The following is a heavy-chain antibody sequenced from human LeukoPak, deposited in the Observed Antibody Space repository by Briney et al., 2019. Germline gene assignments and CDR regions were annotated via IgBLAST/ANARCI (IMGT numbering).Heavy chain of an antibody. Sequence: SETLSLTCTVSGGSISSYYWSWIRQPPGKGLEWIGYIYYDGSTNYNPSLKSRVTISVDTSKNQFSLKLSSVTAADTALYYCARRPYYYGSGSYPDPDYWGQGTLVTVSS. D-gene: IGHD3-10*01. CDR1: GGSISSYY. V-gene: IGHV4-59*08. J-gene: IGHJ4*02. CDR2: IYYDGST. CDR3: ARRPYYYGSGSYPDPDY.